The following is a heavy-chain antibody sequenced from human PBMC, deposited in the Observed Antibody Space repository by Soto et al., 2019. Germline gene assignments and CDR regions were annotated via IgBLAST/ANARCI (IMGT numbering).Heavy chain of an antibody. CDR2: ISYDGSNK. Sequence: PGGSLRLSCAASGFTFSSYGMHWVRQAPGKGLEWVAVISYDGSNKYYADSVKGRFTISRDNSKNTLYLQMNSLRAEDTAVYYCAKSLTGYDGSGSVYYYGMDVWGQGTTVTVSS. CDR1: GFTFSSYG. CDR3: AKSLTGYDGSGSVYYYGMDV. D-gene: IGHD3-10*01. V-gene: IGHV3-30*18. J-gene: IGHJ6*02.